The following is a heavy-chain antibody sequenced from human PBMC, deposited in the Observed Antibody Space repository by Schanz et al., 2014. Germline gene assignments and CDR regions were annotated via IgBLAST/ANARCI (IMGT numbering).Heavy chain of an antibody. CDR2: IWYNGSNK. Sequence: VQLVESGGGLAQPGGSLRLSCAASGITFSGYSMNWVRQAPGKGLEWVAVIWYNGSNKYYADSVRGRFTISRDNSKNTLYLQMNSLRAEDTAVYYCARDSGSHYWVDYWGQGTLVTVSS. J-gene: IGHJ4*02. V-gene: IGHV3-33*08. CDR1: GITFSGYS. D-gene: IGHD1-26*01. CDR3: ARDSGSHYWVDY.